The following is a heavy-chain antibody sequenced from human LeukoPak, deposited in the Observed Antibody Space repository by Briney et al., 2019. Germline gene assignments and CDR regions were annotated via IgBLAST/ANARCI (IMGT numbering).Heavy chain of an antibody. CDR2: ISSSSSTI. CDR1: GFTFSSYS. J-gene: IGHJ4*02. D-gene: IGHD3-3*01. V-gene: IGHV3-48*01. CDR3: ARGSLFRFLEWLLMGY. Sequence: PGGSLRLSCAASGFTFSSYSMNWVRQAPGKGLKWVSYISSSSSTIYYADSVKGRFTISRDNAKNSLYLQMNCLRAEDTAVYYCARGSLFRFLEWLLMGYWGQGTLVTVSS.